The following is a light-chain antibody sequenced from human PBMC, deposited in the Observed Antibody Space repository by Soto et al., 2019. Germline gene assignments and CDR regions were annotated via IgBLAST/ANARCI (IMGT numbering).Light chain of an antibody. CDR1: QSISSY. Sequence: DIQMTQSPSSLSASVGDRVTITCRASQSISSYLNWYQQKPGKAPKLMIYAASSLQSGVPSRFSGGGAGTDFTTTISSLQPEDFATYYCQQSYSTPRYTFGQGTKLEIK. CDR3: QQSYSTPRYT. J-gene: IGKJ2*01. CDR2: AAS. V-gene: IGKV1-39*01.